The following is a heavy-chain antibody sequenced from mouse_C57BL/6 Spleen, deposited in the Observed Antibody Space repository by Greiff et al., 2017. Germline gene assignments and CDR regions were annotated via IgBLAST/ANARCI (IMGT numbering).Heavy chain of an antibody. V-gene: IGHV1-80*01. Sequence: QVQLQQSGAELVKPGASVKISCKASGYAFSSYWMNWVKQRPGQGLEWIGQIYPGDGDTNYNGKFKGKATLTADKSSSTAYMQLSSLTSEDSAVYFCARGVDPPTLVSHFDYWGQGTTLTVSS. CDR1: GYAFSSYW. CDR2: IYPGDGDT. J-gene: IGHJ2*01. CDR3: ARGVDPPTLVSHFDY. D-gene: IGHD1-1*01.